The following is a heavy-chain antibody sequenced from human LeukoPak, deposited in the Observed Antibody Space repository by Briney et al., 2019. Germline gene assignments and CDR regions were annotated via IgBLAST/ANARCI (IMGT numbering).Heavy chain of an antibody. CDR3: ARGRFSYAFDI. J-gene: IGHJ3*02. CDR1: GGSFSGYY. Sequence: PSETLSLTCAVYGGSFSGYYWSWIRQPSGKGLEWIGEINHSGSTNYNPSLKSRVTISVDTSKNQFSLKLSSVTAADTAVYYCARGRFSYAFDIWGQGTMVTVSS. V-gene: IGHV4-34*01. CDR2: INHSGST.